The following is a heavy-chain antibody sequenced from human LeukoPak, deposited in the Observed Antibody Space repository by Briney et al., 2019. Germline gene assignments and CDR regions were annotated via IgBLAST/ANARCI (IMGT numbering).Heavy chain of an antibody. CDR2: ISYDGSNK. D-gene: IGHD3-3*01. Sequence: PGGSLRLSCAASGFTFSSYAMHWVRQAPGKGLEWVAVISYDGSNKYYADSVKGRFTISRDNSKNTLYLQMNSLRAEDTAVYYCARQYDFWSLGYYYYMDVWGKGTTVTVSS. J-gene: IGHJ6*03. V-gene: IGHV3-30-3*01. CDR1: GFTFSSYA. CDR3: ARQYDFWSLGYYYYMDV.